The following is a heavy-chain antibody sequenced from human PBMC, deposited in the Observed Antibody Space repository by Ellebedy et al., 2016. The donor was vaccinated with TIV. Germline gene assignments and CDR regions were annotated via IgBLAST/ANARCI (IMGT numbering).Heavy chain of an antibody. CDR1: GFTFSSYS. CDR2: ISHDGSSQ. D-gene: IGHD6-19*01. V-gene: IGHV3-30*03. J-gene: IGHJ4*02. Sequence: GESLKISCAASGFTFSSYSMSWIRQAPGKGLEWVAVISHDGSSQYYADSVKGRFIVSRDNSMTTVYLEMNSLRAEDTALYYCARDLDKSSGWYGGAAYWGQGTQVTVSS. CDR3: ARDLDKSSGWYGGAAY.